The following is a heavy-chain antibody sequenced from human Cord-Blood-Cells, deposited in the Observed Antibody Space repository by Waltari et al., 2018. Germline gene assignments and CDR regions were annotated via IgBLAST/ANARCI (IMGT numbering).Heavy chain of an antibody. CDR1: GFTLSSYW. D-gene: IGHD6-13*01. CDR3: ASPYSSSWYYYYYGMDV. Sequence: EVQLVESGGGLVQPGGSLRLSCAAYGFTLSSYWMHWVRHATGTGLVWVSRINSDGSSTRYSDSVKGRFTISRDNAKNTLYLQMNSLRAEDTAVYYCASPYSSSWYYYYYGMDVWGQGTTVTVSS. V-gene: IGHV3-74*01. J-gene: IGHJ6*02. CDR2: INSDGSST.